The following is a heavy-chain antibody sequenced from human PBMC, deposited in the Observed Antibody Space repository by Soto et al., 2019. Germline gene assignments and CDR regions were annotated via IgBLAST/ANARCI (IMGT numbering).Heavy chain of an antibody. D-gene: IGHD1-26*01. J-gene: IGHJ3*02. CDR3: AAAQYTRELRIAFDI. CDR2: IVVGSGNT. V-gene: IGHV1-58*01. CDR1: GFTFTSSA. Sequence: EASVKVSCKSSGFTFTSSAVQWVRQARGQRLEWIGWIVVGSGNTNYAQKFQERVTITRDMSTSTAYMELSSLRSEDTAVYYCAAAQYTRELRIAFDIWGQGTMVTVSS.